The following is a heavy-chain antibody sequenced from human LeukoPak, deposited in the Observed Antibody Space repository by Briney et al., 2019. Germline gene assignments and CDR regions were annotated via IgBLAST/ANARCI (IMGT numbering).Heavy chain of an antibody. CDR2: ISGSGDRT. CDR1: GFTFSSYA. V-gene: IGHV3-23*01. J-gene: IGHJ4*02. CDR3: AKGIVGATRKINFFDY. Sequence: GGSLRLSCAASGFTFSSYAMSWVRQAPGKGLEWVSVISGSGDRTYYADSVKGRFTISRDNSKKTLYLQMNSLRAEDTAVYYCAKGIVGATRKINFFDYWGQGTLVTVSS. D-gene: IGHD1-26*01.